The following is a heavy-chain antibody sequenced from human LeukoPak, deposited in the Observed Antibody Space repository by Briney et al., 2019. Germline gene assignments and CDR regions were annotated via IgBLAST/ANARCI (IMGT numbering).Heavy chain of an antibody. CDR1: GGSISSYY. CDR3: ASVRRGFGESSKYYSYYYMDV. J-gene: IGHJ6*03. V-gene: IGHV4-59*04. CDR2: IYYSGST. D-gene: IGHD3-10*01. Sequence: SETLSLTCTVSGGSISSYYWSWIRQPPGKGLEWIGYIYYSGSTYYNPSLKSRVTISADTSKNQFSLKLSAVTAADTAVYYCASVRRGFGESSKYYSYYYMDVWGNGTTVTISS.